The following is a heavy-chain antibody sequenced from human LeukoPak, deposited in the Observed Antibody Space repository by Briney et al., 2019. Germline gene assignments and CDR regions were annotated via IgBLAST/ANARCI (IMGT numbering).Heavy chain of an antibody. CDR2: ISCYNGDT. Sequence: ASVKVSCKASGYTFNKYGVSWVRQAPGQGLEWMGWISCYNGDTRYAQKFQGRVTMTKDTSTSTVHMELRSLRSDDTAVYYCARDPSNTSGYYVYHDYWGQGALVTVSS. CDR1: GYTFNKYG. V-gene: IGHV1-18*01. CDR3: ARDPSNTSGYYVYHDY. J-gene: IGHJ4*02. D-gene: IGHD6-19*01.